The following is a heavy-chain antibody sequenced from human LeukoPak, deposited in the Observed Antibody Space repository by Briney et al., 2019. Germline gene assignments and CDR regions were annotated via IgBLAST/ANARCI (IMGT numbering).Heavy chain of an antibody. Sequence: SETLSLTSTVSGDSMSGYYWSWIRQPAGKGLEWIGRIYTTGSTTYNPSLKSRLSMSVDTSKNQFSLKLSSVTAADTAVYFCARDPSGTPSAYNWFDPWGQGTLVTVSS. V-gene: IGHV4-4*07. J-gene: IGHJ5*02. CDR3: ARDPSGTPSAYNWFDP. CDR2: IYTTGST. D-gene: IGHD1-7*01. CDR1: GDSMSGYY.